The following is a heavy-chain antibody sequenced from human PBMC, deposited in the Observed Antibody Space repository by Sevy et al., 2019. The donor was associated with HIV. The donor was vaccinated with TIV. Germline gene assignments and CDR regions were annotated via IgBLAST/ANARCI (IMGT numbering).Heavy chain of an antibody. CDR3: ARVSGCHLRYGMDV. Sequence: ASVKVSCKASGFNFASYDIYWVRQATGQGLEWMGWMNTNTGNTGFAQKVQGRVTMTRNTSKTKAYMELSNLRSEDTAVYYCARVSGCHLRYGMDVWGQGTTVTVSS. CDR2: MNTNTGNT. J-gene: IGHJ6*02. D-gene: IGHD6-19*01. CDR1: GFNFASYD. V-gene: IGHV1-8*02.